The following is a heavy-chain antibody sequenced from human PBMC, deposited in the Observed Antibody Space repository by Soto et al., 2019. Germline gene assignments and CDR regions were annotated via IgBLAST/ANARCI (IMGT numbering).Heavy chain of an antibody. D-gene: IGHD6-6*01. CDR2: IWYDGSNK. CDR3: ARDHPSGSSSSYLDY. J-gene: IGHJ4*02. CDR1: GFTFSSYG. V-gene: IGHV3-33*01. Sequence: LRLSCAASGFTFSSYGMHWVRQAPGKGLEWVAVIWYDGSNKYYADSVKGRFTISRDNSKNTLYLQMNSLRAEDTAVNYCARDHPSGSSSSYLDYWGQGTLVTVSS.